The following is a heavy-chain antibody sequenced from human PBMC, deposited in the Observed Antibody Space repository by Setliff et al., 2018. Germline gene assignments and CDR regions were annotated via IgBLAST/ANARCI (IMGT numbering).Heavy chain of an antibody. D-gene: IGHD5-18*01. J-gene: IGHJ4*02. Sequence: PGGSLRLSCAASGFRFDDYAMHWVRQVPGKGLEWVSGVNWNSVSLEYADSVKGRFTISRDNGKNSLFLQMNSVRAEDTAVYDCARDWKQPYLDLSFDKWGQGILVTVSS. V-gene: IGHV3-9*01. CDR2: VNWNSVSL. CDR3: ARDWKQPYLDLSFDK. CDR1: GFRFDDYA.